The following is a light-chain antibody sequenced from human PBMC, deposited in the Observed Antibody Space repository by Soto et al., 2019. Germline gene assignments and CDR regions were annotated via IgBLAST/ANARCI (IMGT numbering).Light chain of an antibody. CDR3: RSYTSSSTYV. V-gene: IGLV2-14*01. CDR2: DVS. CDR1: SSDIGGYNY. J-gene: IGLJ1*01. Sequence: QSALTQPASVSGSPGQSITIACTGTSSDIGGYNYVSWYQQYPGKAPRLVISDVSNQPSGVSNRFSGSKSGNSASLTISGLQAEDEADYYCRSYTSSSTYVFGTGTKLTAL.